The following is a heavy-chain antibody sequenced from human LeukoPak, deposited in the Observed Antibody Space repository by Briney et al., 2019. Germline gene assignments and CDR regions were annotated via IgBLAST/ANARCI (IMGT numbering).Heavy chain of an antibody. D-gene: IGHD2-8*02. CDR1: DASFSTYY. CDR2: MYYSGST. CDR3: ARDVLPDY. Sequence: SETLSLTCAVSDASFSTYYWSWIRQPPGKGLEWLGYMYYSGSTTYNPSLKSRVTISVDTSKNQISLKLTSVTAADAAVYYCARDVLPDYWGQGTLVTVSS. V-gene: IGHV4-59*01. J-gene: IGHJ4*02.